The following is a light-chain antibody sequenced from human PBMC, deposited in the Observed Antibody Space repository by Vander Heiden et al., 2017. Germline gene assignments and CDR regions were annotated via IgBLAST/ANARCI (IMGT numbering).Light chain of an antibody. CDR3: QQSYSTPRVYT. Sequence: DIQMTQSPSSLSESVGARVTITCRASQSISSYLNWYQQKQGKAPKLLIYAASSLQSGVPSRFSGSGSGTDFTLTISSLQPEDFATYYCQQSYSTPRVYTFGQGTKLEIK. CDR1: QSISSY. J-gene: IGKJ2*01. CDR2: AAS. V-gene: IGKV1-39*01.